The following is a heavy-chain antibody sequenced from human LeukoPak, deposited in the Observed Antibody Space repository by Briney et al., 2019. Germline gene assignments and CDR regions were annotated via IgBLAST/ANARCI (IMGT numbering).Heavy chain of an antibody. J-gene: IGHJ5*02. CDR2: INHNTGVS. Sequence: ASVKVSCKASGYPFTGYYLHWVRQAPGQGLEWVGRINHNTGVSDYAQKFRGRVTMTRDTSINTAYMELNRLRSDDTAVFYCAREVGYSTRWYGRFDPWGQGTLVTVSS. CDR3: AREVGYSTRWYGRFDP. CDR1: GYPFTGYY. D-gene: IGHD2-2*01. V-gene: IGHV1-2*06.